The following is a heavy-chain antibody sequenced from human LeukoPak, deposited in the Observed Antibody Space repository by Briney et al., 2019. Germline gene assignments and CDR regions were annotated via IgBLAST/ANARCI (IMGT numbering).Heavy chain of an antibody. CDR2: INHSGST. CDR1: GGSFSGYY. CDR3: ARAMPLFGTAGYFDY. V-gene: IGHV4-34*01. D-gene: IGHD3-10*02. J-gene: IGHJ4*02. Sequence: PSETLSLTCAVYGGSFSGYYWSWIRQPPGKGLEWIGEINHSGSTNYNPSLKSRVTISVDTCKNQFSLKLSSVTAADTAVYYCARAMPLFGTAGYFDYWGQGTLVTVSS.